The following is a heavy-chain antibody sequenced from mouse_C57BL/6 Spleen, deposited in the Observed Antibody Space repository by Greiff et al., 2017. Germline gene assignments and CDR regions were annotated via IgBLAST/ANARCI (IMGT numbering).Heavy chain of an antibody. CDR3: ARSNGRDRGDY. D-gene: IGHD1-1*01. CDR1: GYAFSSYW. J-gene: IGHJ2*01. V-gene: IGHV1-80*01. Sequence: VQRVESGAELVKPGASVKISCKASGYAFSSYWMNWVKQRPGKGLEWIGQIYPGDGDTNYNGKFKGKATLTEDKSSSTAYMQHSSLNDEDSAVYFSARSNGRDRGDYWGQGTTLTVSS. CDR2: IYPGDGDT.